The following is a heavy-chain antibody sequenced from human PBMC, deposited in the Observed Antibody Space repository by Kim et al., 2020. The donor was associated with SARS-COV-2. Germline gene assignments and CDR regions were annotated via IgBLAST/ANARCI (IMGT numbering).Heavy chain of an antibody. V-gene: IGHV1-69*13. Sequence: SVKVSCKASGCTFTSYAMHWVRQAPGQGLEWMGGIIPIFGTANYAQKFQGRVTITADESTSTAYMELSSLRSEDTAVYYCARDRCGGPSWCVFDYWGQGTLVTVSS. CDR2: IIPIFGTA. CDR3: ARDRCGGPSWCVFDY. CDR1: GCTFTSYA. D-gene: IGHD6-13*01. J-gene: IGHJ4*02.